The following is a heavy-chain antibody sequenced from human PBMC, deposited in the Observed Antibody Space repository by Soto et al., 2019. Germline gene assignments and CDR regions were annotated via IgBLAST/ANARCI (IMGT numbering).Heavy chain of an antibody. D-gene: IGHD2-2*03. Sequence: ASVKVSCKASGYTFSSYGLSWVRQAPGQGLEWMGWISAYNGNTIYAQRFQGRVTMTTDTSTSTADMELRSLRSDDTAVYYCARDGYCSSTSCYRPFYGMDVWGQGTTVTVSS. J-gene: IGHJ6*02. CDR2: ISAYNGNT. V-gene: IGHV1-18*04. CDR3: ARDGYCSSTSCYRPFYGMDV. CDR1: GYTFSSYG.